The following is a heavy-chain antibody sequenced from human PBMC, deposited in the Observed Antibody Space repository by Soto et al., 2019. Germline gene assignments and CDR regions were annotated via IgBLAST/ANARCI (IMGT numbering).Heavy chain of an antibody. CDR3: ARGGDVVVVTAALDY. V-gene: IGHV1-46*01. D-gene: IGHD2-21*02. J-gene: IGHJ4*02. Sequence: ASVKVSCKASGDTFTDYYIHWVRQAPGQGLEWMGTVNPSGGHTTYAQHFLGRVTMTRDTSTSTLYMELTSLTSDDTAIYYCARGGDVVVVTAALDYWGQGTLVTVSS. CDR2: VNPSGGHT. CDR1: GDTFTDYY.